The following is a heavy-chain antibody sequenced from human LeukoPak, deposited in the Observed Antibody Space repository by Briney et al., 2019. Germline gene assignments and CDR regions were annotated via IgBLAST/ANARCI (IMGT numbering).Heavy chain of an antibody. CDR3: ARGPLVGASLDY. Sequence: PSQTLSLTCTVSGGSISGAGYFWNWIRQHPGKGLEWIGYISNSGSTNYNPSLKSRGTISADTSKNQFSLQLSSVTAADTAVYYCARGPLVGASLDYWGQGTLVTVSS. CDR2: ISNSGST. J-gene: IGHJ4*02. D-gene: IGHD1-26*01. CDR1: GGSISGAGYF. V-gene: IGHV4-31*03.